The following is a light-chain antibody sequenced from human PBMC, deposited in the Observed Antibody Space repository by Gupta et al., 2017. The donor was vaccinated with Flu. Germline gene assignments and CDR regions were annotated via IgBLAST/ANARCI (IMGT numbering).Light chain of an antibody. V-gene: IGLV3-25*01. J-gene: IGLJ3*02. CDR1: VFPKQY. CDR2: KDN. CDR3: QSADSDSTYWV. Sequence: SLELIQPPSVPVCPGATARITGTGEVFPKQYVYWYQQQTAQAPMLLIYKDNNRPSAMPVRFSGSISGTTGTLTISGVQPEEEADYYCQSADSDSTYWVFGGGTKLTVL.